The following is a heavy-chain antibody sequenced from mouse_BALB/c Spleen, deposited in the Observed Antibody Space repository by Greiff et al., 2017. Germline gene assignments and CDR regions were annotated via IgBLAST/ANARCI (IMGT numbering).Heavy chain of an antibody. CDR3: ARATTVVATPLDY. Sequence: EVQLVESGPGLVKPSQSLSLTCTVTGYSITSDYAWNWIRQFPGNKLEWMGYISYSGSTSYNPSLKSRISITRDTSKNQFFLQLNSVTTEDTATYYCARATTVVATPLDYWGQGTTLTVSS. V-gene: IGHV3-2*02. CDR1: GYSITSDYA. J-gene: IGHJ2*01. D-gene: IGHD1-1*01. CDR2: ISYSGST.